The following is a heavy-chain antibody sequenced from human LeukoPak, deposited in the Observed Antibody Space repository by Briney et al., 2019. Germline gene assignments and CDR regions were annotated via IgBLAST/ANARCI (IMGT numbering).Heavy chain of an antibody. CDR3: ARERGGIGFKGDY. CDR2: ISPYNGDT. Sequence: ASVKVSCKASGYTFTTYGFSWVRQAPGQRLEWMGWISPYNGDTKNAQKLQGRVTMTTDTSTSTVYMELRSLRSDVTAVYYCARERGGIGFKGDYWGQGTLVTVSS. V-gene: IGHV1-18*01. CDR1: GYTFTTYG. J-gene: IGHJ4*02. D-gene: IGHD3-16*01.